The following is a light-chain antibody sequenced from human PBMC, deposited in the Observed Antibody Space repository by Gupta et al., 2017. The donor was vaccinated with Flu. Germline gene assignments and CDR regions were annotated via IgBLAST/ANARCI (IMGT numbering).Light chain of an antibody. CDR2: DVS. J-gene: IGLJ1*01. Sequence: TQPASVSGSPGQSITISCTGTSSDVGGSNYVSWYQQHPGKAPKLMIYDVSNRPSGVSSRFSGSKSGNTASLTISGLQAEDETDYYCSSYTSSSNFYVFGTGTKVTVL. V-gene: IGLV2-14*01. CDR1: SSDVGGSNY. CDR3: SSYTSSSNFYV.